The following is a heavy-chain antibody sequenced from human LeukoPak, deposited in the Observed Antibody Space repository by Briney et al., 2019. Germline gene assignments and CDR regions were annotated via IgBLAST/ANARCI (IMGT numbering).Heavy chain of an antibody. Sequence: ASVKVSCKAPEYTFTGYNMHWVRQAPGQGLEWMGWINPNSGDTNYAQRFQGRVTMTRDTSISTAYMELSTLKSDDTAVYYCAREYSSSWYYLDYWGQGTLVTVSS. CDR2: INPNSGDT. CDR1: EYTFTGYN. V-gene: IGHV1-2*02. CDR3: AREYSSSWYYLDY. J-gene: IGHJ4*02. D-gene: IGHD6-13*01.